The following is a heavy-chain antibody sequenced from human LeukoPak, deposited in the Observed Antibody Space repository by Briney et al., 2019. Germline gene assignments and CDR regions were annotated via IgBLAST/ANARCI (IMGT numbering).Heavy chain of an antibody. D-gene: IGHD3-10*01. Sequence: GGSLRLSCAASGFTFSSYGMHWVRQAPGKGLEWVAVISYDGSNKYYADSVKGRFTISRDNSKNTLYLQMNSLRAEDTAVYYCAKDTITMVRGVIIKGGYYYGMDVWGKGTTVTVSS. CDR3: AKDTITMVRGVIIKGGYYYGMDV. CDR2: ISYDGSNK. J-gene: IGHJ6*04. V-gene: IGHV3-30*18. CDR1: GFTFSSYG.